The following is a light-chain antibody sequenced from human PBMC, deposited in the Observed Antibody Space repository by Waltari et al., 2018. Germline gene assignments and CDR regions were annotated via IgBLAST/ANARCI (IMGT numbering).Light chain of an antibody. J-gene: IGKJ1*01. CDR2: AAS. Sequence: DIQMTQSPSSLSASVGDSVTITCRASQSVSTYLHWYQHKPGKVPKLLIYAASTLQGGVPSRFSGSGSGTDFTLTISSLQPEDFATYFCQQSYSSPRTFGQGTKVEIK. CDR1: QSVSTY. V-gene: IGKV1-39*01. CDR3: QQSYSSPRT.